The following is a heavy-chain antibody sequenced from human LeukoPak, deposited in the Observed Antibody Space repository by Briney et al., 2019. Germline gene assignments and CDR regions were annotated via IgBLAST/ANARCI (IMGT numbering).Heavy chain of an antibody. V-gene: IGHV3-30-3*01. D-gene: IGHD6-19*01. J-gene: IGHJ3*02. CDR2: ISYDGSNK. CDR1: GFTFSSYA. Sequence: PGGSLRLSCAAPGFTFSSYAMHWVRQAPGKGLEWVAVISYDGSNKYYADSVKGRFTISRDNSKNTLYLQMNSLRAEDTAVYYCARVGYSSGWGAFDIWGQGTMVTVSS. CDR3: ARVGYSSGWGAFDI.